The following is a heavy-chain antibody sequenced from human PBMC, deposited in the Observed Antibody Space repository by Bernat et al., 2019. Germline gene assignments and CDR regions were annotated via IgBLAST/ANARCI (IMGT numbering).Heavy chain of an antibody. CDR1: GFTFSSYW. V-gene: IGHV3-7*03. Sequence: EVQLVESGGGLVQPGGSLRLSCAASGFTFSSYWMTWFRQAPGKGLEWVATIKKDGSDKYYVASVEGRFTISRDNAKNSLQLQMNSLRAEDTAVYYCARPYSSSWHSFDYWGQGTLVTVSS. D-gene: IGHD6-13*01. CDR3: ARPYSSSWHSFDY. CDR2: IKKDGSDK. J-gene: IGHJ4*02.